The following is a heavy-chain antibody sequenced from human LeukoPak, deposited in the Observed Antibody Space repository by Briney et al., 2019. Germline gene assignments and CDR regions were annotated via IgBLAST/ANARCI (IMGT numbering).Heavy chain of an antibody. J-gene: IGHJ4*02. Sequence: KSGGSLRLSCAASGFTFSSYSMNWVRQAPGKGLEWVSTISSSSNYIHYADSVKGRFTISRDNAKNSLYLQMNSLRAEDTAVYYCAREGGYDSRYFDYWGQGTLVTVSS. CDR2: ISSSSNYI. CDR3: AREGGYDSRYFDY. CDR1: GFTFSSYS. V-gene: IGHV3-21*01. D-gene: IGHD3-22*01.